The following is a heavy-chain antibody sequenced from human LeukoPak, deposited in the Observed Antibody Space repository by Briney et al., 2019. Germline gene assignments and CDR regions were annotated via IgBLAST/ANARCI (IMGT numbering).Heavy chain of an antibody. J-gene: IGHJ6*02. V-gene: IGHV3-48*02. Sequence: GGSLRLSCAASGFTFGSYSMNWVRQAPGKGLEWVSYISSSSSTIYYTDSVKGRFTISRDNAKNSLYLQMNSLRDEDTAVYYCARPTYGDYGMDVWGQGTTVTVSS. CDR3: ARPTYGDYGMDV. CDR1: GFTFGSYS. CDR2: ISSSSSTI. D-gene: IGHD4-17*01.